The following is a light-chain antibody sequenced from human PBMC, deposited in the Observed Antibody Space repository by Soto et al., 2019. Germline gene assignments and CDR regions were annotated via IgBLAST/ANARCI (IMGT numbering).Light chain of an antibody. CDR1: SSDVGGYNF. V-gene: IGLV2-14*01. CDR3: SSYTNTSTHYV. J-gene: IGLJ1*01. CDR2: EVS. Sequence: QSVLTQPASVSVSPGQSITISCTGTSSDVGGYNFVSWYQQHTGRAPKIMIYEVSNRPSGVSNRFSGSKSGNTASLTISGLQAEDEPDYHCSSYTNTSTHYVFGPGTKVTXL.